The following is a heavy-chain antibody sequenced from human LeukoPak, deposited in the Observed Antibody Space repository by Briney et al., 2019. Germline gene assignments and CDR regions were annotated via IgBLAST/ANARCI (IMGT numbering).Heavy chain of an antibody. J-gene: IGHJ4*02. CDR1: GFTVSPNY. D-gene: IGHD3-22*01. CDR2: IYSGGYT. V-gene: IGHV3-66*01. CDR3: ASGKFYYDSTGYYYDY. Sequence: GGSLRLSCAASGFTVSPNYMSWVRQAPGKGLEWVSVIYSGGYTYFADSVKARFTISRDKSENTLFLHMNNLRAEDTAVYYCASGKFYYDSTGYYYDYWGQGTLVTVSS.